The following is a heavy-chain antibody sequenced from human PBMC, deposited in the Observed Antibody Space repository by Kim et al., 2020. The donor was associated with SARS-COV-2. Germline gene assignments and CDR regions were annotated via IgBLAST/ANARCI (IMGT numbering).Heavy chain of an antibody. D-gene: IGHD2-21*01. J-gene: IGHJ4*02. Sequence: GGSLRLSCTTSGFTFTGYAMSWVRQAPGKGLEWVSSIDGSDGTTYYVDSVKGRFTISRDNSKNTLYLQMNSLRADYTAVYYCMQGGWGWLWDHWGQGT. CDR3: MQGGWGWLWDH. V-gene: IGHV3-23*01. CDR2: IDGSDGTT. CDR1: GFTFTGYA.